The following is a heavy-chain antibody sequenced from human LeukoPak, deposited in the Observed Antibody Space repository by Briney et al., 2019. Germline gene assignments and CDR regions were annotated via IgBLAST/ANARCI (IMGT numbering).Heavy chain of an antibody. CDR3: AKDRGPYVGIANNWLDP. V-gene: IGHV3-23*01. D-gene: IGHD3-16*01. CDR1: GFTFHINA. CDR2: ISGSGSSA. Sequence: GGSLRLSCVASGFTFHINAMNWVRQAPGKGLEWVSAISGSGSSAHYADSVKGRFTISRDNSKNTVYLEMHSLRGEDTAVYYCAKDRGPYVGIANNWLDPWGQGNPVIVSS. J-gene: IGHJ5*02.